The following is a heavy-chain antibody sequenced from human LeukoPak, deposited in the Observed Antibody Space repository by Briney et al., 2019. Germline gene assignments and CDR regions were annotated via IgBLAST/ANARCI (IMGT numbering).Heavy chain of an antibody. D-gene: IGHD3-10*01. CDR1: GFTFSSYD. Sequence: GGSLRLSCAASGFTFSSYDMHWVRQATGKGLEWASAIGTAGDTYYPGSVKGRFTISRENAKNSLYLQMNSLRAGDTAVYYCARVVYGSGSYDYWGQGTLVTVSS. CDR2: IGTAGDT. V-gene: IGHV3-13*01. J-gene: IGHJ4*02. CDR3: ARVVYGSGSYDY.